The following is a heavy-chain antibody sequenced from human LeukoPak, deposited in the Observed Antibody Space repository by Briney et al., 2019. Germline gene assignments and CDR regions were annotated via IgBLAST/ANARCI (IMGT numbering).Heavy chain of an antibody. CDR3: SKKGSIEGLPLHAS. CDR2: IEGSGVRM. Sequence: PGGSLRLSCVASGFTLSIYAVRWVRQAPGRGLEWVSGIEGSGVRMYYADSLKGRFTISRDKPKNTQYLHMKSLGGQYTDQYYSSKKGSIEGLPLHASWGQGTLATVSS. J-gene: IGHJ5*02. CDR1: GFTLSIYA. D-gene: IGHD2-2*01. V-gene: IGHV3-23*01.